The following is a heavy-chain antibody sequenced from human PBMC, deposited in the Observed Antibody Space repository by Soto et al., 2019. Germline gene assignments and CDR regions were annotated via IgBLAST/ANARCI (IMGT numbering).Heavy chain of an antibody. CDR1: GFTFSSYW. J-gene: IGHJ5*02. CDR3: ARDLSVGRYCSSTSCYDDKDRKTDNWFDP. Sequence: GGSLRLSCAASGFTFSSYWMSWVRQAPGKGLEWVANIKQDGSEKYYVDSVKGRFTISRDNAKNSLYLQMNSLRAEDTAVYYCARDLSVGRYCSSTSCYDDKDRKTDNWFDPWGQGTLVTVSS. D-gene: IGHD2-2*01. CDR2: IKQDGSEK. V-gene: IGHV3-7*01.